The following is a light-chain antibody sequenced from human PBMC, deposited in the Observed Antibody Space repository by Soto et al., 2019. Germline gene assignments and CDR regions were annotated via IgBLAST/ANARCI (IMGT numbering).Light chain of an antibody. CDR2: AAT. V-gene: IGKV1-39*01. J-gene: IGKJ2*01. CDR1: QSISTY. Sequence: DIQMTQSPSSLSASVGDRVTITCRASQSISTYLNWYQQKPGRAPKLLIFAATSLQSGVPSRFSSSGSGTGFTLTISSLQPEDFATYYCQQTYSTPYTVGQGTKLEIK. CDR3: QQTYSTPYT.